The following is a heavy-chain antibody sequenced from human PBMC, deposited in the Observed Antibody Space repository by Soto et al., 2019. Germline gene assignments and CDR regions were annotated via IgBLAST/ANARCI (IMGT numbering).Heavy chain of an antibody. CDR2: MSSSSSYI. CDR3: TRDSAQDIVVVPEAFLRDYFHNEMDV. J-gene: IGHJ6*02. CDR1: GFTFSGYT. D-gene: IGHD2-21*01. V-gene: IGHV3-21*01. Sequence: GGSLRLSCAASGFTFSGYTMNWVRQAPGKGLEWVSAMSSSSSYIYYADAVEGRFTISRXXAKNALFRQMSSWRAEDTGVYFCTRDSAQDIVVVPEAFLRDYFHNEMDVRGQGTTVTVSS.